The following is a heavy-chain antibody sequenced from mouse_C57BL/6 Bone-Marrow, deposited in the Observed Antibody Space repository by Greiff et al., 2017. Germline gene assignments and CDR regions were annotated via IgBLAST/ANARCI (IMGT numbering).Heavy chain of an antibody. CDR1: GFTFSSYG. V-gene: IGHV5-6*01. Sequence: EVHLVESGGDLVKPGGSLKLSCAASGFTFSSYGMSWVRQTPDKRLEWVATISSGGSYTYYPDSVKGRFTISRDNAKNTLYLQMSSLKSEDTAMYYCARRGYYISWFAYWGQGTLVTVSA. CDR3: ARRGYYISWFAY. CDR2: ISSGGSYT. D-gene: IGHD2-12*01. J-gene: IGHJ3*01.